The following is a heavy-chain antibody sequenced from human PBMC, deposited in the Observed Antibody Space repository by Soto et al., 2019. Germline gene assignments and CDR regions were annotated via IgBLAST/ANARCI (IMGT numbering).Heavy chain of an antibody. J-gene: IGHJ4*02. CDR1: GFTFSNYW. CDR3: ARAVESLIPPAY. CDR2: INGDGSYT. V-gene: IGHV3-74*01. Sequence: EVQLVESGGGLVQPGGSLRLSCAGSGFTFSNYWMYWVRQVPGKGLVWLSRINGDGSYTSYADSVKGRFTISRDNAKNTLYLQMNSLRAEDTAVYYCARAVESLIPPAYWGQGTLVTVSS. D-gene: IGHD2-21*01.